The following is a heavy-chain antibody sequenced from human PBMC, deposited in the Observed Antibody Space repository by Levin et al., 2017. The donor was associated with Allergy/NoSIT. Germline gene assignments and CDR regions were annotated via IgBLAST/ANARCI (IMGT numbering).Heavy chain of an antibody. CDR1: GYSFTTYW. CDR2: IYPGDSDT. D-gene: IGHD6-13*01. J-gene: IGHJ4*02. V-gene: IGHV5-51*01. CDR3: ARGIRVAAGNFDY. Sequence: GESLKISCKGSGYSFTTYWIGWVRQMPGKGLEWVGIIYPGDSDTRYSPSFQGQVTISADKSISTAYLQWSSLKASDTAMYYCARGIRVAAGNFDYWGQGTLVTVSS.